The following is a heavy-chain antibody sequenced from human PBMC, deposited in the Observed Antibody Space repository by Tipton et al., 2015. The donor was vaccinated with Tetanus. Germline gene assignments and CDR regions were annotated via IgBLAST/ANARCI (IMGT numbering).Heavy chain of an antibody. D-gene: IGHD3-3*01. CDR1: GGSLRSGDHY. CDR2: ISSSGST. CDR3: ARANFDFSKKGPFDS. Sequence: TLSLTCSVSGGSLRSGDHYWSWIRQPPGKGLEWLAYISSSGSTNSNYSLKSRITMSRDTSKNQFSLKLASVTAADTAVYFRARANFDFSKKGPFDSWGQGILIIASA. V-gene: IGHV4-61*08. J-gene: IGHJ4*02.